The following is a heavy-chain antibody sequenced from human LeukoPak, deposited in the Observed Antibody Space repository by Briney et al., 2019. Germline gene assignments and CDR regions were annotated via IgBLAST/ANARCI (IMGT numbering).Heavy chain of an antibody. CDR2: ISSNGDST. CDR1: GFTFSSYS. J-gene: IGHJ4*02. Sequence: GGSLRLSCSASGFTFSSYSMHWVRQARGKGLEYVSAISSNGDSTYFADSVKGRFTISRDNSKNTLYLQMRSLRAEDTAVYYCARVKIDDYGVQWGQGTLVTVSS. D-gene: IGHD4-17*01. CDR3: ARVKIDDYGVQ. V-gene: IGHV3-64D*06.